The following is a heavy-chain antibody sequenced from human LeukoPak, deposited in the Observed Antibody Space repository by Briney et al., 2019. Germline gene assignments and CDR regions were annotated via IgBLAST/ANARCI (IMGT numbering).Heavy chain of an antibody. Sequence: PSETLSLTCTVSGGSISSYYWSWIRQPPGKGLEWIGYIYYRGSTNYNPSLKSRVTISADTSTNQFSLKLSSVTAADTAVYYCARAPAYYYDSSGYYYVFYFDYWGQGTLVTVSS. V-gene: IGHV4-59*01. D-gene: IGHD3-22*01. CDR3: ARAPAYYYDSSGYYYVFYFDY. CDR2: IYYRGST. J-gene: IGHJ4*02. CDR1: GGSISSYY.